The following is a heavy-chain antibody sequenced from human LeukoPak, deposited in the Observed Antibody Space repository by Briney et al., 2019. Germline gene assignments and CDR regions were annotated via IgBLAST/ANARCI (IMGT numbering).Heavy chain of an antibody. J-gene: IGHJ5*02. Sequence: SENLSLTCTVSGGSISSGGYYWSWIRQPPGKGLEWIGYIYHSGSTYYNPSLKSRVTISVDRSKNQFSLKLSSVTAADTAVYYCASSPLFDPWGQGTLVTVSS. V-gene: IGHV4-30-2*01. CDR2: IYHSGST. CDR3: ASSPLFDP. CDR1: GGSISSGGYY.